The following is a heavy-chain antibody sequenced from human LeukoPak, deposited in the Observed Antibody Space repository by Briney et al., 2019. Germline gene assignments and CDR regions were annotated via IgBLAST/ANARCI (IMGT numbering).Heavy chain of an antibody. CDR1: GGSISSSSYY. D-gene: IGHD2-15*01. J-gene: IGHJ3*02. CDR3: ASDLGYCSGGSCWSI. Sequence: SETLSLTCTVSGGSISSSSYYWSWIRQHPGKGLEWIGYIYYNGGTYYNPSLKSRLTISSETSKNQFSLKLSSVTAADTAVYYCASDLGYCSGGSCWSIWGQGTMVTVS. V-gene: IGHV4-31*03. CDR2: IYYNGGT.